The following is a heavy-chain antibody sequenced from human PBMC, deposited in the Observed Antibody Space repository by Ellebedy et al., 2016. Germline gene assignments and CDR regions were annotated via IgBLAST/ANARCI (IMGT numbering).Heavy chain of an antibody. CDR3: AKDNSFLAVAGHKSDY. CDR2: IKTEGSAT. CDR1: GFVFSSLW. D-gene: IGHD6-19*01. Sequence: GESLKISXAGSGFVFSSLWLHWVRQAPGEGLVWLALIKTEGSATFYADSVKGRFTISRDNAKNSLYLQMNSLRAEDTAVYYCAKDNSFLAVAGHKSDYWGQGTLVTVSS. V-gene: IGHV3-74*01. J-gene: IGHJ4*02.